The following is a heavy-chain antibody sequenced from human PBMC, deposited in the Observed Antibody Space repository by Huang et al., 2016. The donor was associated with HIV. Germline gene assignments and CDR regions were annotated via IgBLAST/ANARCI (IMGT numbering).Heavy chain of an antibody. CDR3: ARGGMGRWLQWKTFDI. Sequence: QVQLQQWGAGLLKPSETLSLTCAVYGGSFSGHYWTWIRQPPGKGLEWIGEINHSGRTNYTPALKSRVTISVDTSKNQFSLQLTSVTAADSAVYYCARGGMGRWLQWKTFDIWGQGTMVTVSS. CDR1: GGSFSGHY. V-gene: IGHV4-34*01. CDR2: INHSGRT. J-gene: IGHJ3*02. D-gene: IGHD5-12*01.